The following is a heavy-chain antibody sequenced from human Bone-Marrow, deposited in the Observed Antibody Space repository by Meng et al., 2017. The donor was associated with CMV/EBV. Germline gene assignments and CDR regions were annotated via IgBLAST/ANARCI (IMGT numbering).Heavy chain of an antibody. D-gene: IGHD2/OR15-2a*01. J-gene: IGHJ6*02. CDR3: ARFGLNTHYYGMDV. CDR2: IIPIFGTA. CDR1: GYTFTSYD. V-gene: IGHV1-69*05. Sequence: SVKVSCKASGYTFTSYDINWVRQAPGQGLEWMGGIIPIFGTANYAQKFQGRVTITTDESTSTAYMELSSLRSEDTAVYYCARFGLNTHYYGMDVWGQGTTVTVSS.